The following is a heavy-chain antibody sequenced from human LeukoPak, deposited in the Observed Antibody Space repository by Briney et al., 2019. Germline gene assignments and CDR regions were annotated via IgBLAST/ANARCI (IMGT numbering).Heavy chain of an antibody. CDR3: AKFLPTHIVVANYYFDY. CDR1: GFTFSSYA. V-gene: IGHV3-23*01. CDR2: ISGSGGST. J-gene: IGHJ4*02. D-gene: IGHD2-21*01. Sequence: GGSLRLSCAASGFTFSSYAMSWVRQAPGKGLEWVSAISGSGGSTYYADSVKGRFTISRDNSKNTLYLQMNSLRAEDTAVYYCAKFLPTHIVVANYYFDYWGQGTLVTVSS.